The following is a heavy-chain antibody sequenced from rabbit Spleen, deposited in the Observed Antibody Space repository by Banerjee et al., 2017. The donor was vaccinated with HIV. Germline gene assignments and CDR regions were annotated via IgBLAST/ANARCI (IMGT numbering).Heavy chain of an antibody. J-gene: IGHJ4*01. Sequence: QLEETGGGLVQPGGSLTLSCKASGFAFTTYYMSWVRQAAGKGVEWIGSIAPVFGIANYANWVNGRFTISRDNSQNTVDLRINSLTAADTATYVCARDYNSGWDLWGPGTLVTV. CDR1: GFAFTTYY. CDR3: ARDYNSGWDL. D-gene: IGHD4-1*01. CDR2: IAPVFGIA. V-gene: IGHV1S7*01.